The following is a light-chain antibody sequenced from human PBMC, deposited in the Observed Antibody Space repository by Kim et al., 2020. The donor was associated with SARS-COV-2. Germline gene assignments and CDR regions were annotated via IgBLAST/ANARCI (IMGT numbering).Light chain of an antibody. CDR1: GSDVGGYDY. V-gene: IGLV2-14*03. J-gene: IGLJ3*02. CDR2: DVS. CDR3: SSYARSTTWV. Sequence: GQSIAISCTATGSDVGGYDYVSWYKKHPGKAPTLMIYDVSSRPSGVSNRFSGSKSGNTASLTISALQAEDEADYYCSSYARSTTWVFGGGTQLTVL.